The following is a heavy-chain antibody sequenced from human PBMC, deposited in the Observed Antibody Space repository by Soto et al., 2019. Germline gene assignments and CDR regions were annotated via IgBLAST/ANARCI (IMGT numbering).Heavy chain of an antibody. CDR1: GGSISGYY. J-gene: IGHJ6*02. CDR3: ARTYDSSGYYHQYGMDV. V-gene: IGHV4-59*08. CDR2: IYYSGST. D-gene: IGHD3-22*01. Sequence: SETLSLTCTVSGGSISGYYWSWIRQPPGKGLEWIGYIYYSGSTNYNPSLKSRVTISVDTSKNQFSLKLSSVTAADTAVYYCARTYDSSGYYHQYGMDVWGQGTTVTVSS.